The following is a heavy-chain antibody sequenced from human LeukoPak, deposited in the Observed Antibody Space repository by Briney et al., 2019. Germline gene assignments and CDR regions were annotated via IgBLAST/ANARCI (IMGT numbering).Heavy chain of an antibody. CDR1: GFTFSSYE. Sequence: PGGSLRLSCAASGFTFSSYEMNWVRQAPGKGLEWVAVISYDGSNKYYADSVKGRFTISRDNSKNTLYLQMNSLRAEDTAVYYCAREAFDAFDIWGQGTMVTVSS. J-gene: IGHJ3*02. V-gene: IGHV3-30*04. CDR2: ISYDGSNK. CDR3: AREAFDAFDI.